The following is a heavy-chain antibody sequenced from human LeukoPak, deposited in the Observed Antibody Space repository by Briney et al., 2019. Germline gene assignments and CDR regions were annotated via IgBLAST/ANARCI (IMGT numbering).Heavy chain of an antibody. J-gene: IGHJ6*03. CDR2: INHSGST. Sequence: SETLSLTCAVYGGSFSGCYWSWIRQPPGKGLEWIGEINHSGSTNYNPSLKSRVTISVDTSKNQFSLKLSSVTAADTAVYYCASGDRDSSSWYGSYYYYMDVWGKGTTVTVSS. CDR3: ASGDRDSSSWYGSYYYYMDV. D-gene: IGHD6-13*01. V-gene: IGHV4-34*01. CDR1: GGSFSGCY.